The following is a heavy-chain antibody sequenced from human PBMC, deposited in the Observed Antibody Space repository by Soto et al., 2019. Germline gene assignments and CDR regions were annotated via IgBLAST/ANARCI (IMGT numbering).Heavy chain of an antibody. J-gene: IGHJ4*02. CDR3: ARGGSSSWYIDY. Sequence: PGGSLRLSCAASGFPVSSNYMSWVRQAPGKGLEWVSVIYSGGSTYYADSVKGRFTISRDNSKNTLYLQMNSLRAEDTAVYYCARGGSSSWYIDYWGQGTLVTVSS. V-gene: IGHV3-53*01. CDR1: GFPVSSNY. CDR2: IYSGGST. D-gene: IGHD6-13*01.